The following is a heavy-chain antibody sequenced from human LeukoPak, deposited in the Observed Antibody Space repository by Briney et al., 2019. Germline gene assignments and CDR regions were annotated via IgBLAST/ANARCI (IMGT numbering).Heavy chain of an antibody. Sequence: SETLSLTCSVSGGSMSKYYWSWIRQPPGKGLDGIGYIYANGGTNYNPFLKSRVTISVDTSKNQFSPRLSSVTAAYTAMYYCARLTGYQQPNGGYYYYMDVWGKGITVTVSS. CDR3: ARLTGYQQPNGGYYYYMDV. CDR1: GGSMSKYY. CDR2: IYANGGT. V-gene: IGHV4-4*09. J-gene: IGHJ6*03. D-gene: IGHD6-13*01.